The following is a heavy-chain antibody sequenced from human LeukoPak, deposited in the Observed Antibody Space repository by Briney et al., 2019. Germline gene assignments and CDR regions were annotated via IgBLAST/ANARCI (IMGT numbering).Heavy chain of an antibody. CDR1: GFTFSNYA. CDR2: LSYGGTNK. V-gene: IGHV3-30-3*01. CDR3: ARDRSRYSNDAFDF. D-gene: IGHD3-3*01. Sequence: GGSLRLSCAASGFTFSNYAMHWVRQAPGKGLEWVAVLSYGGTNKYYADSVKGRFTISRDNSKNPLFLQMNSLRADDTAVYYCARDRSRYSNDAFDFWGQGTTVTVSS. J-gene: IGHJ3*01.